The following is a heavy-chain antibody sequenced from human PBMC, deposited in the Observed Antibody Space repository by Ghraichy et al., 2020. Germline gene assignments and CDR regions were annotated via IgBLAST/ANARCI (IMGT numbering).Heavy chain of an antibody. V-gene: IGHV4-39*01. CDR2: IYYSGST. CDR1: GGSISSSSYY. CDR3: ATYRYSSGWYYFDY. D-gene: IGHD6-19*01. J-gene: IGHJ4*02. Sequence: SETLSLTCTVSGGSISSSSYYWGWIRQPPGKGLEWIGSIYYSGSTYYNPSLKSRVTISVDTSKNQFSLKLSSVTAADTAVYYCATYRYSSGWYYFDYWGQGTLVTVSS.